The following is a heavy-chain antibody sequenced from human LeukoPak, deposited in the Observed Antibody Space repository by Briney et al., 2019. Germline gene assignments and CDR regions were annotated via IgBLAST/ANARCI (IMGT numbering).Heavy chain of an antibody. CDR2: IWYDGSNK. Sequence: GRSLRLSCAASGFTFSSYGMHWVRQAPGKGLERVAVIWYDGSNKYYADSVKGRFTISRDNSKNTLYLQMNSLRAEDTAVYYCARAGDSSGYYQPHFDYWGQGTLVTVSS. V-gene: IGHV3-33*01. CDR1: GFTFSSYG. J-gene: IGHJ4*02. D-gene: IGHD3-22*01. CDR3: ARAGDSSGYYQPHFDY.